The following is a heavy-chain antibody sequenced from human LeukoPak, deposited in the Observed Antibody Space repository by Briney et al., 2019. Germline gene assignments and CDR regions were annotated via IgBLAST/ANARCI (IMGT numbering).Heavy chain of an antibody. D-gene: IGHD6-6*01. CDR3: ARDPSSSSSVGGYLDY. V-gene: IGHV3-30*02. CDR2: IRYDGSRK. CDR1: GFTFSSYE. J-gene: IGHJ4*02. Sequence: GGSLRLSCAASGFTFSSYEMNWVRQAPGKGLEWVAFIRYDGSRKYYADSVKGRFTISRDNSKNTVYLQMNSLRAEDTAVYYCARDPSSSSSVGGYLDYWGQGTLVTVSS.